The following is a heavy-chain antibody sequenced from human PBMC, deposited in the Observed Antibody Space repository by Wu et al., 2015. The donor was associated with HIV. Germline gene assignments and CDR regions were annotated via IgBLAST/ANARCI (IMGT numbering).Heavy chain of an antibody. Sequence: QVQLVQSGAEVKEPGSSVKVSCTASGGSFSSDAVSWVRQAPGQGLEWIGKIIPIFGTRKYAQKFQGRVTITADESTSTVFMELSSLRSDDTAVYYCARDLLGYYYMDVWGKGTTVTVSS. CDR2: IIPIFGTR. CDR1: GGSFSSDA. D-gene: IGHD3-16*01. CDR3: ARDLLGYYYMDV. J-gene: IGHJ6*03. V-gene: IGHV1-69*13.